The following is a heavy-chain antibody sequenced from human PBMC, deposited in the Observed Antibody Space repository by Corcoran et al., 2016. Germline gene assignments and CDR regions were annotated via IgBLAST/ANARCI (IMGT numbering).Heavy chain of an antibody. CDR1: GFTFSSYA. J-gene: IGHJ3*02. D-gene: IGHD1-26*01. Sequence: QVQLVESGGGVVQPGRSLRLSCAASGFTFSSYAMHWVRQAPGKGLEWGAVISYDGSNKDYADSVRGRFTISRDNSKNTLYLQMNSLRAEDTAVYYCARDFGVGATIYDAFDIWGQGTMVTVSS. V-gene: IGHV3-30-3*01. CDR2: ISYDGSNK. CDR3: ARDFGVGATIYDAFDI.